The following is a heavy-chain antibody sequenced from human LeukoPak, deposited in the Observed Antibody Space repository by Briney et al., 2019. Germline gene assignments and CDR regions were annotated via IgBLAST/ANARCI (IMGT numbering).Heavy chain of an antibody. J-gene: IGHJ4*02. CDR1: GYTFTGYY. CDR2: INPNSGGT. CDR3: ARTHYDSSGYYSVQLFDY. Sequence: GASVKVSCKASGYTFTGYYMHWVRQAPGQGLEWMGWINPNSGGTNYAQKFQGRVTMTRDTPISTAYMELSRLRSDDTAVYYCARTHYDSSGYYSVQLFDYWGQGTLVTVSS. D-gene: IGHD3-22*01. V-gene: IGHV1-2*02.